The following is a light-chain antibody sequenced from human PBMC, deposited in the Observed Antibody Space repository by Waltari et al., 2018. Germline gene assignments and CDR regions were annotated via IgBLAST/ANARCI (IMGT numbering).Light chain of an antibody. V-gene: IGKV3-15*01. CDR1: QSVTSN. Sequence: EIVMTQSPATLSVSPGERATLSCRASQSVTSNLAWYQQKPGQAPRPLIYGASTRATGIPARFSGRGSGTEFTLTISSLQSEDFAVYYCHQYNTWWTFGQGTKVEIK. CDR3: HQYNTWWT. J-gene: IGKJ1*01. CDR2: GAS.